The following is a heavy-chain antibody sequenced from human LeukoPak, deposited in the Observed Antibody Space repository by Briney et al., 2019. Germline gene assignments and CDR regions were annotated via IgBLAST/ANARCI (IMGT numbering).Heavy chain of an antibody. V-gene: IGHV3-30*01. CDR3: ARDHTNTGWWTNAFDV. J-gene: IGHJ3*01. D-gene: IGHD6-19*01. CDR1: GFTFNTYA. CDR2: ISYDGSNK. Sequence: GGSLRLSCAASGFTFNTYAMHWFRQAPGKGLEWVTVISYDGSNKYYADSVEGRFTISRDNSKNTVYLQMNSLRDDDTAVYYCARDHTNTGWWTNAFDVWGQGTVVIVSS.